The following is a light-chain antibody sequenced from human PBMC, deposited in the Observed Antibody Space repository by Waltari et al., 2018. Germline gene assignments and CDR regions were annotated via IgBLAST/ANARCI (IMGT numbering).Light chain of an antibody. J-gene: IGKJ4*01. CDR1: ESVLFSSRNKNH. V-gene: IGKV4-1*01. CDR2: WAS. Sequence: DIVMTQSPDSLAVSLGERATSNCKSSESVLFSSRNKNHLAWYQQKPGHPPKLPLYWASTRESGVPDRFSGSGSGTDFTLTISSLQAEDVAIYYCQQYYDSPLTFGGGTKVEIK. CDR3: QQYYDSPLT.